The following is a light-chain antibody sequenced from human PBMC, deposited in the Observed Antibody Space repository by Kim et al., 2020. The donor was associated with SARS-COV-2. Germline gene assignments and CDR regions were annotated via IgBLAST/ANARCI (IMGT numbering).Light chain of an antibody. Sequence: DVVMTQSPLSLPVTLGQPASISCRSSQSLVYIDGNTYLNWFHQRPGQSPRRLIYRVSNRDSGVPDRFSGSGSGTDFTLKISRVEAEDVGVYYCMQGTHWPWTFGQGTKVDIK. CDR1: QSLVYIDGNTY. J-gene: IGKJ1*01. CDR2: RVS. V-gene: IGKV2-30*01. CDR3: MQGTHWPWT.